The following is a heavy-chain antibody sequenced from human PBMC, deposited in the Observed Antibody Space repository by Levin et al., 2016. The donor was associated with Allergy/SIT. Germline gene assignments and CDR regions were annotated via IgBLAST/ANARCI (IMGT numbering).Heavy chain of an antibody. D-gene: IGHD2-15*01. CDR2: IIPILGIA. CDR1: GGTFSNYA. Sequence: SVKVSCKPSGGTFSNYAISWVRQAPGQGLEWMGRIIPILGIAKYAQKFQGRVTISADKSTNTAYMELSKLRSEDTAVYYCARDKGGILSYYYAIDVWGQGTTVTVSS. CDR3: ARDKGGILSYYYAIDV. V-gene: IGHV1-69*04. J-gene: IGHJ6*02.